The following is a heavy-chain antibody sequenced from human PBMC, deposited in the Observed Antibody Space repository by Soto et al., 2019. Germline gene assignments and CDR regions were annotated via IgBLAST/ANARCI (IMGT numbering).Heavy chain of an antibody. Sequence: GGSLRLSCAASAFTFRSYAMYWVRQAPGKGLEWVTVISYDGTNNYYADSVKGRFTVSRDNSKNTLYLQMNSLRAEDAAVYYCARDRLYDSNTYYYKYGMDVWGQGTTVTVSS. CDR1: AFTFRSYA. D-gene: IGHD3-22*01. V-gene: IGHV3-30-3*01. CDR3: ARDRLYDSNTYYYKYGMDV. CDR2: ISYDGTNN. J-gene: IGHJ6*02.